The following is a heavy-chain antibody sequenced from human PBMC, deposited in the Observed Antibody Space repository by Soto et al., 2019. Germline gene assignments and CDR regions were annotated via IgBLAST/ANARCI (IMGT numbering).Heavy chain of an antibody. Sequence: EVQLAESGGGLIQPGGSLRLSCATSGFTFSRYCIHWVRQAPGQGLVWVSRISGDGVHTDYAESVKGRFTVSRDIAKSTGYLQMNNLRAEDTAIYYCARLGFVGEGDFWGQGILVTVSS. V-gene: IGHV3-74*01. CDR1: GFTFSRYC. D-gene: IGHD3-16*01. J-gene: IGHJ4*02. CDR3: ARLGFVGEGDF. CDR2: ISGDGVHT.